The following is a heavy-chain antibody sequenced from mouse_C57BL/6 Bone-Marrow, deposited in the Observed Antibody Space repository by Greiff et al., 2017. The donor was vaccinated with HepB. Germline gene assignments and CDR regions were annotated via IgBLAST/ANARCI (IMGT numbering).Heavy chain of an antibody. Sequence: EVQLQQSGTVLARPGASVKMSCKTSGYTFTSYWMHWVKQRPGQGLEWIGAIYPGNSDTSYNQKFKGKAKLTAVTSASTAYMELSSLTNADSAVYYCTRWAYGNYWYFDVWGTGTTVTVSS. CDR2: IYPGNSDT. D-gene: IGHD2-1*01. V-gene: IGHV1-5*01. CDR1: GYTFTSYW. CDR3: TRWAYGNYWYFDV. J-gene: IGHJ1*03.